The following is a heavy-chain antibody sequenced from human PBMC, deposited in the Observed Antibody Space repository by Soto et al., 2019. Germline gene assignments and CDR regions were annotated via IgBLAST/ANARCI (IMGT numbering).Heavy chain of an antibody. CDR1: GFSFSDYY. Sequence: GGSLRLSCAGSGFSFSDYYMTWIRQAPGKGLEWLPYISSSGDSIYYADSVKGRFTISRDSAKNSLYLQMSSLRAEDTAVYYCARGGGYYDSAGYFEPNWFDPWGQGTLVTVSS. V-gene: IGHV3-11*01. CDR3: ARGGGYYDSAGYFEPNWFDP. D-gene: IGHD3-22*01. CDR2: ISSSGDSI. J-gene: IGHJ5*02.